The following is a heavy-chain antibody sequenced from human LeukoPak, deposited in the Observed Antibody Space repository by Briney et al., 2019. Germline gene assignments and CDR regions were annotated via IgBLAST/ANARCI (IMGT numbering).Heavy chain of an antibody. J-gene: IGHJ4*02. D-gene: IGHD1-1*01. Sequence: GGSLRLSCAASGFTFSSYAMHWVRQAPGKGLEWVAVISYGGSNKYYADSVKGRFTISRDNFKNTLYLQMNSLRAEDTAVYYCARELSPAGYAYYFDYWGQGTLVTVSS. CDR2: ISYGGSNK. V-gene: IGHV3-30-3*01. CDR1: GFTFSSYA. CDR3: ARELSPAGYAYYFDY.